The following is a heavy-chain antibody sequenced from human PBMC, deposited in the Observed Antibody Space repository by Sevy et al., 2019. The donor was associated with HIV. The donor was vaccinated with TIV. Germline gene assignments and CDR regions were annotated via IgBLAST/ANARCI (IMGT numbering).Heavy chain of an antibody. V-gene: IGHV3-21*01. J-gene: IGHJ6*02. CDR3: TRDKTILEGRYGMDV. CDR1: GFIFNDYN. CDR2: IFSSSSWI. Sequence: GGSLRLSCAASGFIFNDYNMNWVRHAPGKGLEWVSFIFSSSSWIYYADSVKGRFTISRDNTKNSLYLQMNSLRAEDTAVYYCTRDKTILEGRYGMDVWGQGTTVTVSS. D-gene: IGHD3-3*01.